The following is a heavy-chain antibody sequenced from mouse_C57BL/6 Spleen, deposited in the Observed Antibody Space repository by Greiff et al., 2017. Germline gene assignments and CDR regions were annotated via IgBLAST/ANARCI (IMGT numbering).Heavy chain of an antibody. D-gene: IGHD2-5*01. J-gene: IGHJ4*01. CDR2: IHPNSGST. Sequence: QVQLQQPGAELVKPGASVKLSCKASGYTFTSYWMHWVKQRPGQGLEWIGMIHPNSGSTNYNEKFKSKATLTVVKSSSTSYMLLISLTSEYSAVYDCSRSTIVTHYYAMDYWGQGTSVTVSS. V-gene: IGHV1-64*01. CDR1: GYTFTSYW. CDR3: SRSTIVTHYYAMDY.